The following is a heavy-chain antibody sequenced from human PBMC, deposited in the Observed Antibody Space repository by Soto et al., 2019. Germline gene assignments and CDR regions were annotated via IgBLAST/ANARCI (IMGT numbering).Heavy chain of an antibody. CDR1: GGSISSYY. J-gene: IGHJ4*02. Sequence: SETLSLTCTVSGGSISSYYWSWIRQPPGKGLEWIGYIYYSGCTNYNPSLKSRVTISVDTSKNQFSLKLSSVTAADTAVYYCARGRPDLITIFGVVIIGPFDYWGQGTLVTVSS. CDR2: IYYSGCT. CDR3: ARGRPDLITIFGVVIIGPFDY. V-gene: IGHV4-59*01. D-gene: IGHD3-3*01.